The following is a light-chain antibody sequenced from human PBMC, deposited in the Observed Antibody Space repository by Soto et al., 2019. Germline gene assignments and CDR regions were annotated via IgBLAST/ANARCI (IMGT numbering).Light chain of an antibody. Sequence: QLVLTQPPSASGTPGQRVTISCSGSRSNIGSNYVYWYQQFPGSAPKLLIYRNDQRPSGVPDRFSGSKSGTSASLAISGPRSEDEADYYCAAWDDSLSAVVFGGGTKLTVL. CDR1: RSNIGSNY. J-gene: IGLJ2*01. CDR2: RND. CDR3: AAWDDSLSAVV. V-gene: IGLV1-47*01.